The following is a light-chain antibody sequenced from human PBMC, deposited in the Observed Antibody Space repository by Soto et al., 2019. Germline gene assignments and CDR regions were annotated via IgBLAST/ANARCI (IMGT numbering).Light chain of an antibody. CDR2: GAS. CDR3: QQYNNWPPT. J-gene: IGKJ3*01. V-gene: IGKV3-15*01. CDR1: XXXXXX. Sequence: EIVMTQSPXXXXVSPXXXXXXXXXXXXXXXXXLAWYQQKPGQAPRLLIYGASTRATGIPARFSGSGSGTEFTLTISSLQSEDFAVYYCQQYNNWPPTFGPGTKVDIK.